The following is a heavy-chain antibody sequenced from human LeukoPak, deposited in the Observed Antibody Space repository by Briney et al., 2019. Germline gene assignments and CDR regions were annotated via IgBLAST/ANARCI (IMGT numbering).Heavy chain of an antibody. Sequence: SSETLSLTCTVSGGSISSSSYYWGWIRQPPGKGLEWIGGIYYSGSTYYNPSLKSRVTISVDTSKNHFSLKLSSVTAADTAVYYCARYSGNYPHDAFDIWGQGTMVTVSS. CDR1: GGSISSSSYY. CDR3: ARYSGNYPHDAFDI. V-gene: IGHV4-39*07. CDR2: IYYSGST. J-gene: IGHJ3*02. D-gene: IGHD1-26*01.